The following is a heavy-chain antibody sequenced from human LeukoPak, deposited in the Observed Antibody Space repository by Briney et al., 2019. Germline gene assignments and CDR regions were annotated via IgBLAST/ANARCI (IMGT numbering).Heavy chain of an antibody. J-gene: IGHJ6*03. CDR3: ARGASSSYLLGYYYYYYMDV. CDR1: GYTFTSYY. V-gene: IGHV1-46*01. D-gene: IGHD6-6*01. CDR2: INPSGGST. Sequence: ASVKVSCKASGYTFTSYYMHWVRQAPGQGLEWMGIINPSGGSTSYAQKFQGRVTMTRDMSTSTVYMELSSLRSEDTAVYYCARGASSSYLLGYYYYYYMDVWGKGTTVTVSS.